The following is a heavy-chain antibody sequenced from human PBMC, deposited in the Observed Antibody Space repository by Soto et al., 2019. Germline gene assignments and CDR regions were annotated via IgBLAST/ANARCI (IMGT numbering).Heavy chain of an antibody. CDR2: ISGGGGST. D-gene: IGHD6-13*01. Sequence: GGSLRLSCTASGFTFSGYAMSWVRQAPGKGLERVSAISGGGGSTYYADSVKGRFTISRDNSKNTLYLQMNSLRAEDTAVYYCAKGAASGFYYYYGMDVWGQGTTVTVSS. V-gene: IGHV3-23*01. CDR3: AKGAASGFYYYYGMDV. CDR1: GFTFSGYA. J-gene: IGHJ6*02.